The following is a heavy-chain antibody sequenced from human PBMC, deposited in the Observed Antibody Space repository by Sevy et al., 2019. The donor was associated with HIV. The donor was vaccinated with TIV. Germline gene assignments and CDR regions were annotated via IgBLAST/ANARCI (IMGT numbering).Heavy chain of an antibody. D-gene: IGHD3-10*01. Sequence: EGSLRLSCAASGFTFSSYWMSWVRQAPGKELEWVANIEQDGSEKYYVDSVKGRFTISRDNAKNSLYLQMNSLRAEDTALYFCARSGGSGSYWGCGYYYYGMDVWGQGTTVTVSS. V-gene: IGHV3-7*01. CDR2: IEQDGSEK. J-gene: IGHJ6*02. CDR1: GFTFSSYW. CDR3: ARSGGSGSYWGCGYYYYGMDV.